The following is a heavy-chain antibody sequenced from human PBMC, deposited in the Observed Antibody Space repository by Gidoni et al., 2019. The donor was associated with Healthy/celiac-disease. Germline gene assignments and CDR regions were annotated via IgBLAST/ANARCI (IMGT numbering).Heavy chain of an antibody. J-gene: IGHJ5*02. Sequence: EVQLVESGGGLVKPGGSLRLSCAASGFTFSNAWMSWVRQAPGKGLGWVGRIKSKTNGGKTDYAAPVKGRFTISRDDSKNTLYLQMNSLKTEDTAVYYCTTERVVVTVFSHFDPWGQGTLVTVSS. CDR2: IKSKTNGGKT. D-gene: IGHD2-21*02. CDR3: TTERVVVTVFSHFDP. CDR1: GFTFSNAW. V-gene: IGHV3-15*01.